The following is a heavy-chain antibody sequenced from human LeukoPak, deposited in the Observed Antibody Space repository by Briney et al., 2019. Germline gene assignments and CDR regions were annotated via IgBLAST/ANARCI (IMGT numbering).Heavy chain of an antibody. V-gene: IGHV1-8*02. CDR1: GYTFTNYD. J-gene: IGHJ4*02. Sequence: GASVKVSCKASGYTFTNYDINWVRQATGQGLEWMAWMNPNSGNTGYVQKFQGRVTITWNTSISTVYMELSSLTSEDTAVYYCVTGTPFDYWGQGTLVTVSS. CDR3: VTGTPFDY. CDR2: MNPNSGNT. D-gene: IGHD1-20*01.